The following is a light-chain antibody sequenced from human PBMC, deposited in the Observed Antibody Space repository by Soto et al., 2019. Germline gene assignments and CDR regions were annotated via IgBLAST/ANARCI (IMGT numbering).Light chain of an antibody. Sequence: DIQMTQSPSTLSASVGDRVTVTCRASQSISKWLAWYQQEPGKAPKLLISDASSLESGVPSRFSGSGSGTEFTLTITSLQPDDFGTYYCQHFNSYWTFGQGTKVDIK. V-gene: IGKV1-5*01. J-gene: IGKJ1*01. CDR3: QHFNSYWT. CDR2: DAS. CDR1: QSISKW.